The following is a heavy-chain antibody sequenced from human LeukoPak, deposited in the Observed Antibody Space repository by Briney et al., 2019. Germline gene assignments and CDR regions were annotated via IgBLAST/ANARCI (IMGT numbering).Heavy chain of an antibody. CDR2: INPNSGGT. D-gene: IGHD6-13*01. CDR3: AKDGPWEQLVPYYYYYMDV. V-gene: IGHV1-2*02. J-gene: IGHJ6*03. Sequence: PGGSLRLSCTASGFTLSSYEMSWIRQAPGQGLEWMGWINPNSGGTNYAQKFQGRVTMTRDTSISTAYMELSRLRSDDTAVYYCAKDGPWEQLVPYYYYYMDVWGRGTTVTVSS. CDR1: GFTLSSYE.